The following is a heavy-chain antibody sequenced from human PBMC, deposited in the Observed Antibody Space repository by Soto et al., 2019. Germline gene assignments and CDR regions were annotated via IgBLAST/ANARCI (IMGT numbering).Heavy chain of an antibody. Sequence: GGSLRLSCAASGFTFSDYYMSWIRQAPGKGLEWVSYISSSGSTIYYADSVKGRFTISRDNAKNSLYLQMNSLRAEDTAVYYCARLQYSSSSPRFDPWGQGTLVTVSS. D-gene: IGHD6-6*01. V-gene: IGHV3-11*01. CDR3: ARLQYSSSSPRFDP. J-gene: IGHJ5*02. CDR2: ISSSGSTI. CDR1: GFTFSDYY.